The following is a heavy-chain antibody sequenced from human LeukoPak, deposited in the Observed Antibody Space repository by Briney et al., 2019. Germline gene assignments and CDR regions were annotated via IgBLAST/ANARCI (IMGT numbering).Heavy chain of an antibody. Sequence: ASVKVSCKASGYTFTGYYMHWVRQAPGQGLEWMGWINPDSGATNYAQRFQGRVTMTRDTSISTAYMELSRLRSDDTALYYCARPEMADYWGQGTLVTVSS. V-gene: IGHV1-2*02. D-gene: IGHD1-14*01. CDR3: ARPEMADY. CDR2: INPDSGAT. CDR1: GYTFTGYY. J-gene: IGHJ4*02.